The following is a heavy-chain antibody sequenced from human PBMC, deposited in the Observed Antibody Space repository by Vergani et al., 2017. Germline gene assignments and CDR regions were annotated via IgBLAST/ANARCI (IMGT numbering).Heavy chain of an antibody. J-gene: IGHJ4*02. CDR1: GFTFSSYA. CDR3: AGGGPDDFWSGYYMSPDY. D-gene: IGHD3-3*01. CDR2: ISYDGSNK. Sequence: QVQLVESGGGVVQPGRSLRLSCAASGFTFSSYAMHWVRQAPGKGLEWVAVISYDGSNKYYADSVKGRFTISRDNSKNTLYLEMNSLRAEDTAVYYCAGGGPDDFWSGYYMSPDYWGQGTLVTVSS. V-gene: IGHV3-30*04.